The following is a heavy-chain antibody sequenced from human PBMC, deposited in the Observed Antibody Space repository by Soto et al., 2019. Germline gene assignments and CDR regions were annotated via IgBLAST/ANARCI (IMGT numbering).Heavy chain of an antibody. CDR3: ARGWYSYKKTCTFDP. J-gene: IGHJ5*02. V-gene: IGHV4-31*03. CDR2: IYYSGST. CDR1: GGSISSGGYY. Sequence: PSETLSLTCTVSGGSISSGGYYWSWIRQHPGKGLEWIGYIYYSGSTYYNPSLKSRVTISVDTSKNQFSLKLSSVTAADTAVYYCARGWYSYKKTCTFDPWGQGTLVTVSS. D-gene: IGHD5-18*01.